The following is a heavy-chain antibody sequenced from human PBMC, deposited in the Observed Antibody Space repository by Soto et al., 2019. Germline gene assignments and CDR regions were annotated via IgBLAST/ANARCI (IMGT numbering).Heavy chain of an antibody. CDR1: GFTFSGYA. CDR2: ISGSGGST. V-gene: IGHV3-23*01. CDR3: AKQHPPDFIAVAGASFDY. D-gene: IGHD6-19*01. Sequence: GGSLRLSXAASGFTFSGYAMSWVRQAPGKGLEWVSAISGSGGSTYYADSVKGRFTISRDNSKNTLYLQMNSLRAEDTAVYYCAKQHPPDFIAVAGASFDYWGRGTLVTVSS. J-gene: IGHJ4*02.